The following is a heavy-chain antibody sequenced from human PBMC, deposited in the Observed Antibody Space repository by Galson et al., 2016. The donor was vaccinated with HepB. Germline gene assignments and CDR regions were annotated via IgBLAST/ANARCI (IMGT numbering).Heavy chain of an antibody. CDR1: GFSFSHSG. V-gene: IGHV3-23*01. D-gene: IGHD3-16*01. J-gene: IGHJ4*02. Sequence: LRLSRAASGFSFSHSGMSWLRQAPGRRLDWVSGTTRSGDATHYADFVKGRFTISRDNSKNTLYLYMNNLTAGDTAIYYCGKHGGFDYWGQGALFTVSS. CDR3: GKHGGFDY. CDR2: TTRSGDAT.